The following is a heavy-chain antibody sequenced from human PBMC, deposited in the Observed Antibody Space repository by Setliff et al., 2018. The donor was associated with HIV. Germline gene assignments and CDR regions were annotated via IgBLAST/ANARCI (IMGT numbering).Heavy chain of an antibody. CDR1: GFTFSTYS. CDR3: AYSLPPGYSYIYDAFDI. CDR2: ISSSSESI. J-gene: IGHJ3*02. V-gene: IGHV3-48*01. D-gene: IGHD5-18*01. Sequence: PGGSLRLSCAASGFTFSTYSINWVRQAPGQGLEWVSFISSSSESISYADSVKGRFTISRDNGENSLYLQMNSLRAEDTAVYYCAYSLPPGYSYIYDAFDIWGQGTMVTVSS.